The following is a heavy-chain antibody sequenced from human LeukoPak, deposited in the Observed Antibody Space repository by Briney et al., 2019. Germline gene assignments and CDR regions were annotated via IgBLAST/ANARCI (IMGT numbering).Heavy chain of an antibody. CDR1: GFTFSSYA. J-gene: IGHJ4*02. Sequence: GGSLRLSCAASGFTFSSYAVSWVRQAPGKGLEWVSSISGSGGSTYSADSVKGRFTISRDDSKNTLYLQMNSLRAEDTALYYCAKDRSCTNDICHGDFDYWGQGTLVTVSS. D-gene: IGHD2-8*01. CDR3: AKDRSCTNDICHGDFDY. V-gene: IGHV3-23*01. CDR2: ISGSGGST.